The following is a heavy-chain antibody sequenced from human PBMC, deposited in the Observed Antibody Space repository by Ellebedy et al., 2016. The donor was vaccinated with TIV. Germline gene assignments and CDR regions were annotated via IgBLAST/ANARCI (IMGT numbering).Heavy chain of an antibody. J-gene: IGHJ4*02. CDR3: AKGRTVFTMTGYPPIHYFDS. CDR1: GFTFSSYA. V-gene: IGHV3-23*01. CDR2: ITSSDDVI. Sequence: GESLKISXAASGFTFSSYAMSWVRQAPGKGLEWVSTITSSDDVIYYADSVMGRFTISRDHSKNLVFLQMNSLRAEDTATYFCAKGRTVFTMTGYPPIHYFDSWGQGILVTVSS. D-gene: IGHD3-9*01.